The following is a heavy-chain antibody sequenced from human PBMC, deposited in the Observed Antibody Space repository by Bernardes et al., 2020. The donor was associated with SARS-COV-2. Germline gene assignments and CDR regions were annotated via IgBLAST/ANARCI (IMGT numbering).Heavy chain of an antibody. CDR3: ARVRRLAAAGTGWFDP. V-gene: IGHV1-69*13. D-gene: IGHD6-13*01. J-gene: IGHJ5*02. Sequence: SVKVSCKASGGTFSSYAISWVRQAPGQGLEWMGGIIPIFGTANYAQKFQGRVTITADESTSTAYMELSSLRSEDTAVYYCARVRRLAAAGTGWFDPWGQGTLVTVSS. CDR1: GGTFSSYA. CDR2: IIPIFGTA.